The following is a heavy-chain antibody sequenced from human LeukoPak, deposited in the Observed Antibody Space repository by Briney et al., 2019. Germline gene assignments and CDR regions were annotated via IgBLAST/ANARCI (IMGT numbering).Heavy chain of an antibody. J-gene: IGHJ5*02. CDR2: IRDSGET. D-gene: IGHD4-17*01. V-gene: IGHV3-66*03. CDR3: ARDRAVTQDWVEFDP. Sequence: PGGSLRLSCAGSGFSVSNYYMSWVRQAPGKGLEWVSLIRDSGETFYADSVKGRFTISRDNPKNTIYLQMNRLRVEDTAVYFCARDRAVTQDWVEFDPWGQGTLVTVSS. CDR1: GFSVSNYY.